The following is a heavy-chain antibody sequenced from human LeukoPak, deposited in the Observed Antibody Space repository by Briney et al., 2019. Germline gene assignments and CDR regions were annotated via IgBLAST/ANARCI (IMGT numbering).Heavy chain of an antibody. CDR3: AREGFYGSGRGADFDY. CDR1: GFTFSNYF. V-gene: IGHV3-48*02. D-gene: IGHD3-10*01. J-gene: IGHJ4*02. CDR2: ISSSSNII. Sequence: GGSLRLFCAASGFTFSNYFMNWVRQAPGKGLEWVSYISSSSNIIYYADSVKGRFIISRDNAKNSLFLQMNSLRDEDTAVYYCAREGFYGSGRGADFDYWGQGTLVTVSS.